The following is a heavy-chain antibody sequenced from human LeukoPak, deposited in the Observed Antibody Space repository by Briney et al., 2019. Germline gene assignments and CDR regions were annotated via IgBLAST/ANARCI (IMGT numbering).Heavy chain of an antibody. V-gene: IGHV3-33*01. CDR1: GFTFSSYG. D-gene: IGHD3-22*01. Sequence: GGSLRLSCAASGFTFSSYGMHWVRQAPGKGLEWVAVIWYDGSNKYFADSVKGRFTISRDNSKNTLYLQMNSLRAEDTAVYYCASLLYYYDSSGPDAFDIWGQGTMVTVSS. CDR3: ASLLYYYDSSGPDAFDI. J-gene: IGHJ3*02. CDR2: IWYDGSNK.